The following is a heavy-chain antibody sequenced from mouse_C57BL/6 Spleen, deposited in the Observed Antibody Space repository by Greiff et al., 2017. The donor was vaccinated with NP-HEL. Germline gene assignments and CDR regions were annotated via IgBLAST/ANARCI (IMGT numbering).Heavy chain of an antibody. J-gene: IGHJ2*01. CDR3: ARWNYGSDSGY. Sequence: VQLQQPGAELVMPGASVKLSCKASGYTFTSYWMHWVKQRPGQGLEWIGEIDPSDSYTNYNQKFKGKSTLTVDKSSSTAYMQLSSLTSEDSAVYYCARWNYGSDSGYWGQGTTLTVSS. CDR2: IDPSDSYT. D-gene: IGHD1-1*01. CDR1: GYTFTSYW. V-gene: IGHV1-69*01.